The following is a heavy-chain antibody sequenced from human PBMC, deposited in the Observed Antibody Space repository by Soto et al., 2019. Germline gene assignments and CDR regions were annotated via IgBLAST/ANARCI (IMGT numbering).Heavy chain of an antibody. CDR3: TRMDSGYAIFDD. CDR2: IRSVPYGGTT. D-gene: IGHD5-12*01. V-gene: IGHV3-49*03. Sequence: GVLRLSCSTSGFVFADYGLNWFRQAPGKGLEWVGFIRSVPYGGTTEYAASVKGRFTISVDVSKSIGYLQMNSLQTEDTAVYFCTRMDSGYAIFDDWGQGTLVTVSS. CDR1: GFVFADYG. J-gene: IGHJ4*02.